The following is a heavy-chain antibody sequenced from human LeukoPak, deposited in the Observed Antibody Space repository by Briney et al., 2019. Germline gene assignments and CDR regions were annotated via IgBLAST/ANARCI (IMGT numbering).Heavy chain of an antibody. J-gene: IGHJ4*02. D-gene: IGHD3-22*01. CDR2: INPNSGGT. V-gene: IGHV1-2*06. Sequence: ASVKVSCXASGYTFTGYYMHWVRQAPGQGLEWMGRINPNSGGTNYAQKFQGRVTMTRDTSISTAYMELSRLRSDDTAVYYCARGEGVWYYYDSSGYSVDYWGQGTLVTVSS. CDR1: GYTFTGYY. CDR3: ARGEGVWYYYDSSGYSVDY.